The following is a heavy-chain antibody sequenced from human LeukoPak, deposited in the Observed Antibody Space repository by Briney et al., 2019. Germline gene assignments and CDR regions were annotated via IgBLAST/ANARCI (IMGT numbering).Heavy chain of an antibody. CDR2: INPNSGGT. Sequence: GASVKVSCKASGHTFTAYYMFWVRQAPGQGLEWMGWINPNSGGTNFAPNFQGRVTITTDTSTGTAYMDVRGLTTDDTAVYYCGRDQASGSGSYQDHWGQGTLVTVSS. CDR1: GHTFTAYY. J-gene: IGHJ4*02. V-gene: IGHV1-2*02. D-gene: IGHD3-10*01. CDR3: GRDQASGSGSYQDH.